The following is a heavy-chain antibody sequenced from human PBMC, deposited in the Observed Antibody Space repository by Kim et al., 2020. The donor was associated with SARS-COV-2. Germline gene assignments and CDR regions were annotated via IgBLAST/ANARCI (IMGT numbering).Heavy chain of an antibody. Sequence: GGSLRLSCAASGFTFSSYAMSWVRQAPGKGLEWVSAISGSGGSTYYADSVKGRFTISRDNSKNTLYLQMNSLRAEDTAVYYCAKDRLPTLRYFDWLSDPDYYGMDVWGQGTTVTVSS. D-gene: IGHD3-9*01. J-gene: IGHJ6*02. V-gene: IGHV3-23*01. CDR1: GFTFSSYA. CDR3: AKDRLPTLRYFDWLSDPDYYGMDV. CDR2: ISGSGGST.